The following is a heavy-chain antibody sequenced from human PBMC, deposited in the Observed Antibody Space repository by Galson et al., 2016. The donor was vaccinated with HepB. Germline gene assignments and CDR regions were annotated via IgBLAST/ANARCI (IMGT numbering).Heavy chain of an antibody. CDR3: ARDEGEYSLFDS. V-gene: IGHV3-33*01. J-gene: IGHJ4*02. Sequence: GFSLNSYVMHWARQAPGKGLEWAAVVWYDGSKKYYADSVKGRFTISRDISKNTLYLQMNNLRVEDTAVYYCARDEGEYSLFDSWGQGTQVTVSS. D-gene: IGHD5-18*01. CDR1: GFSLNSYV. CDR2: VWYDGSKK.